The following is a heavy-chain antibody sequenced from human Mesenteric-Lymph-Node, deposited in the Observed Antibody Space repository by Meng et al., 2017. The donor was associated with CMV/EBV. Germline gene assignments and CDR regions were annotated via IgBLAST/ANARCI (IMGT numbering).Heavy chain of an antibody. D-gene: IGHD2-21*01. J-gene: IGHJ3*02. CDR2: ISYPREEV. V-gene: IGHV3-30*03. Sequence: GESLKISCAASGFALRNYAINWVRQAPGKGLEWVAVISYPREEVTYSDSVKGRFNVSRDDSENTLYLQMDTLRADDTGLYYCARDQFRWGSDAFDIWGQGTVVTVS. CDR1: GFALRNYA. CDR3: ARDQFRWGSDAFDI.